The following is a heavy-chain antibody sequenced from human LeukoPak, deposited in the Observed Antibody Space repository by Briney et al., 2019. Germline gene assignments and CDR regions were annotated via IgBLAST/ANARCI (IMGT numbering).Heavy chain of an antibody. CDR3: ARRIHYDFWSGYYFDY. CDR1: GGTFSSYA. V-gene: IGHV1-69*05. Sequence: GASVKVSCKASGGTFSSYAISWVRQAPGQGLEWMGGIIPIFGTANYAQKFQGRVTITTDESTSTAYMELSSLRSEDTAVYYCARRIHYDFWSGYYFDYWGQGTLATVSS. CDR2: IIPIFGTA. D-gene: IGHD3-3*01. J-gene: IGHJ4*02.